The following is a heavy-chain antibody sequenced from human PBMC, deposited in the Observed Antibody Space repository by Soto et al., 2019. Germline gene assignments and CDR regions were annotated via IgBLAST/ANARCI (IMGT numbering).Heavy chain of an antibody. V-gene: IGHV3-73*01. CDR3: TRHPLMESSPPYYDILTGSDY. J-gene: IGHJ4*02. Sequence: GGSLRLSCAASGFTFSGSAMHWVCQASGKGLEWVGRIRSKANSYATAYAASVKGRFTISRDDSKNTAYLQMNSMKTEDTAVYYCTRHPLMESSPPYYDILTGSDYWGQGTLVTVSS. D-gene: IGHD3-9*01. CDR1: GFTFSGSA. CDR2: IRSKANSYAT.